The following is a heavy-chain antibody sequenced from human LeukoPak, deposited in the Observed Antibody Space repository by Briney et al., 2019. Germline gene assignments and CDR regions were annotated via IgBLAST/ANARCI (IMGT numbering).Heavy chain of an antibody. V-gene: IGHV1-2*02. D-gene: IGHD1-26*01. CDR3: ARDRFFGAPTEYYYYYYGMDV. Sequence: ASVKVSCKASGYTFTSYDINWVRQAPGQGLEWMGWINPNSGGTNYAQKFQGRVTMTRDTSISTAYMELSRLRSDDTAVYYCARDRFFGAPTEYYYYYYGMDVWGQGTTVTVSS. J-gene: IGHJ6*02. CDR2: INPNSGGT. CDR1: GYTFTSYD.